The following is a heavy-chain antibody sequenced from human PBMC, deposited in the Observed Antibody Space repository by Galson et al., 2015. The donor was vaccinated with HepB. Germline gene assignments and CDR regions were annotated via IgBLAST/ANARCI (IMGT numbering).Heavy chain of an antibody. CDR2: IRSKAAIYAA. Sequence: SLRLSCAASGFTFSGSAIHWVRQASGKGPEWIGQIRSKAAIYAALYVPSLKGRFTISRDDSKNMAYLHMRSLKTDDTAVYYCVRSGDFSGYSSRWGQGTLVTVSS. CDR3: VRSGDFSGYSSR. CDR1: GFTFSGSA. V-gene: IGHV3-73*01. J-gene: IGHJ4*02. D-gene: IGHD6-13*01.